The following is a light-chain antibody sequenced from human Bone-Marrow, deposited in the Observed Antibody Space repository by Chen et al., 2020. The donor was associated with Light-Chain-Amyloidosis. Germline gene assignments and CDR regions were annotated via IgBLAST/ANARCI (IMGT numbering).Light chain of an antibody. CDR2: DDS. Sequence: SYVLTQPSSVSVAPGQTATIACGGNNIGSTSVHWYQQTPGQAPLLVVYDDSDRPSGIPERFSVSNSGNTATRTISRVEAGDEADYYCQVCDRSRDRPVFGGGTKLTVL. CDR3: QVCDRSRDRPV. J-gene: IGLJ3*02. CDR1: NIGSTS. V-gene: IGLV3-21*02.